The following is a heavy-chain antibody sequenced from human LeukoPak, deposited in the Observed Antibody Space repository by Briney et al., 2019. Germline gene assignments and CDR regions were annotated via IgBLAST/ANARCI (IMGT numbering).Heavy chain of an antibody. D-gene: IGHD5-12*01. CDR2: IYYSGST. CDR1: GGSISSYY. CDR3: ARVRYSGYDFGGIDY. V-gene: IGHV4-59*01. Sequence: SETLSLTCTVSGGSISSYYWSWIRQPPGKGLEWIGYIYYSGSTNYNPSLKSRVTISVDTSKNQFSLKLSSVTAADTAVYYCARVRYSGYDFGGIDYWGQGTLVTVSS. J-gene: IGHJ4*02.